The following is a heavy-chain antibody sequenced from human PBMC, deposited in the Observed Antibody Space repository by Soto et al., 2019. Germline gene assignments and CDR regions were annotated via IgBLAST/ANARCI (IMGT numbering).Heavy chain of an antibody. J-gene: IGHJ4*02. CDR1: GFSLSNARMG. D-gene: IGHD3-22*01. V-gene: IGHV2-26*01. CDR3: ARIPYYYDSSGYYFDY. Sequence: QVTLKESGPVLVKPTETLTLTCTVSGFSLSNARMGVSWIRQPPGKALEWLAHIFSNDEKSYSTSLKSRLTVSKDTSKSQVVLTMTNMDPVDTATDYCARIPYYYDSSGYYFDYWGQGTLVTVSS. CDR2: IFSNDEK.